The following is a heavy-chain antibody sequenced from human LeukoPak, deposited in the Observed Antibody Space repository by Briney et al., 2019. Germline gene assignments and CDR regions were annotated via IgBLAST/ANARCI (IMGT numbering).Heavy chain of an antibody. D-gene: IGHD4-17*01. CDR1: GGSISSYY. CDR2: IYYSGST. CDR3: ARDLRDYGDPAGAFDI. J-gene: IGHJ3*02. Sequence: SETLSLTCTVSGGSISSYYWSWIRQPPGKGLGWIGYIYYSGSTNYNPSLKSRVTISVDTSKNQFSLKLSSVTAADTAVYYCARDLRDYGDPAGAFDIWGQGTMVTVSS. V-gene: IGHV4-59*01.